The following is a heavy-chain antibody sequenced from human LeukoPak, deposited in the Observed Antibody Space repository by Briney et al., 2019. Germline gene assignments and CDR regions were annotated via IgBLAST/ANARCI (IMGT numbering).Heavy chain of an antibody. CDR1: GYTFTGYY. Sequence: GASVKVSCKASGYTFTGYYMHWVRPAPGQGLEWMGWINPNSGDTHYAQKFQGRVTMTTDTSINTAYMELSRLRSDDTAVYYCARDQAFVYCSGGTCYDDYWGQGSLVTVSS. CDR2: INPNSGDT. J-gene: IGHJ4*02. V-gene: IGHV1-2*02. CDR3: ARDQAFVYCSGGTCYDDY. D-gene: IGHD2-15*01.